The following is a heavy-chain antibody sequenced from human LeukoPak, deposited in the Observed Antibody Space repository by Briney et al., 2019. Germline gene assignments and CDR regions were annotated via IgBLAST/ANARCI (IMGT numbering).Heavy chain of an antibody. CDR3: ARDVREWGGYYFDY. Sequence: GGSLRLSCAASGFTVSSNYMSWVCQAPGKGLEWVSYISSGSSTKYYADSVKGRFTISRDNAKNSLFLQMNSLRDEDTAVYYCARDVREWGGYYFDYWGQGTPVTVSS. CDR2: ISSGSSTK. J-gene: IGHJ4*02. V-gene: IGHV3-48*02. D-gene: IGHD3-3*01. CDR1: GFTVSSNY.